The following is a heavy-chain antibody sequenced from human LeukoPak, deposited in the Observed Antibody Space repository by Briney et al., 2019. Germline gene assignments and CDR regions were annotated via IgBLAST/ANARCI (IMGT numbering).Heavy chain of an antibody. J-gene: IGHJ6*02. V-gene: IGHV3-23*01. Sequence: PGGSLRLSCAASGFTFSSYAMSWVRQAPGKGLEWVSAISGSGGSTYYADSVKGRFTISRDNSKNTLYLQMNSLRAEDTAVYYCAKVLNCGGDCPYYGMDVWGQGTTVTVSS. D-gene: IGHD2-21*02. CDR1: GFTFSSYA. CDR3: AKVLNCGGDCPYYGMDV. CDR2: ISGSGGST.